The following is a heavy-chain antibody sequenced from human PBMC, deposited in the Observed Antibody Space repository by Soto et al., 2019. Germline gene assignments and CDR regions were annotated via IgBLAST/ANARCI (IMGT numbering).Heavy chain of an antibody. V-gene: IGHV3-30*18. CDR2: ISFDGKNS. Sequence: QVQLVESGGGVVQPGKSLRLSCAASGFIFSNYGMHWVRQAPGKGLEWVALISFDGKNSNYADSVKGRFTIYRDNPKDTLYLEMNSLRPEDTAFYYFAKRGGVVGGSEHPFFEYWGQGTLVTVSS. CDR3: AKRGGVVGGSEHPFFEY. D-gene: IGHD2-15*01. CDR1: GFIFSNYG. J-gene: IGHJ4*02.